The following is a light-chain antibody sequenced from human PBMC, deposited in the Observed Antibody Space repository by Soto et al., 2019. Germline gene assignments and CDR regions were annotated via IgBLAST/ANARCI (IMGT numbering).Light chain of an antibody. V-gene: IGLV1-44*01. J-gene: IGLJ2*01. CDR1: SSNIGSNT. CDR2: SNN. Sequence: QPVLTQSPSASGTPGQRVTISCSGSSSNIGSNTVHWYQQPPGTAPKLLIYSNNQRPSGVPDRFSGSKSGTSASLAISGLQSEDEADYYCAAWDDSLNGVEFGGGTKLTVL. CDR3: AAWDDSLNGVE.